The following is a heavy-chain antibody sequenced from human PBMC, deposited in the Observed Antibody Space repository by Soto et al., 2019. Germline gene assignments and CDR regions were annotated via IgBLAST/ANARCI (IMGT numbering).Heavy chain of an antibody. V-gene: IGHV1-2*02. CDR3: ARVGGRAKVVVVAATRIRAFDI. Sequence: ASVKVSCKASGYSFTGYSMHWVRQAPGQGLEWMGWINPYNGATNYARKLQGRVTMITDTSTSTVYMELRNLTSDDTAVYYCARVGGRAKVVVVAATRIRAFDICGQRAMVTVSS. CDR2: INPYNGAT. J-gene: IGHJ3*02. CDR1: GYSFTGYS. D-gene: IGHD2-15*01.